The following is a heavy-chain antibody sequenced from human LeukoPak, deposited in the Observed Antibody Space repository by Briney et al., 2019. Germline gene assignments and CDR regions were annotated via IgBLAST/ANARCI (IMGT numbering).Heavy chain of an antibody. Sequence: SVKVSCKASGGTFSSYAISWVRQAPGQGLEWMGGIIPIFGSANYAQKFQGRVTITADESTSTAYMELSSLRSEDTAVYYCARDNLGRFDPWGQGTLVTVSS. CDR3: ARDNLGRFDP. J-gene: IGHJ5*02. CDR1: GGTFSSYA. D-gene: IGHD7-27*01. V-gene: IGHV1-69*01. CDR2: IIPIFGSA.